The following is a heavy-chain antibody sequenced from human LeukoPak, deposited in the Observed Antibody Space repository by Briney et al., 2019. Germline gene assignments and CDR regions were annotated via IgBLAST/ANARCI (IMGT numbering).Heavy chain of an antibody. Sequence: GGSLRLSCAASGFTFSNYWMSWVRQAPGEGLEWVANIKQDGSVKYYVDSVKGRFTISRDNAKNSLYLQMNSLRAEDTAVYYCARSIGGSESYWGQGTLVTVSS. CDR1: GFTFSNYW. CDR2: IKQDGSVK. D-gene: IGHD1-26*01. V-gene: IGHV3-7*01. CDR3: ARSIGGSESY. J-gene: IGHJ4*02.